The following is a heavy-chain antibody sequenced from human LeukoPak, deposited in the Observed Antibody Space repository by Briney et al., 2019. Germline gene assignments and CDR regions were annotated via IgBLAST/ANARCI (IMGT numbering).Heavy chain of an antibody. J-gene: IGHJ1*01. D-gene: IGHD2-2*01. CDR3: AREEPSRWDIVVVPAAIDTDAEYFQH. CDR2: IYTSGST. Sequence: PSETLSLTCTVSGGSISSYYWSWIRQPAGKGLEWIGRIYTSGSTNYNPSLKSRVTMSVDTSKNQFSLKLSSVTAADTAVYYCAREEPSRWDIVVVPAAIDTDAEYFQHWGQGTLVTVSS. CDR1: GGSISSYY. V-gene: IGHV4-4*07.